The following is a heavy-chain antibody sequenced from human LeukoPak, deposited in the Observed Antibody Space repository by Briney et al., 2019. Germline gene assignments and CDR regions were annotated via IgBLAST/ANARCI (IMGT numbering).Heavy chain of an antibody. CDR2: ISSSGSTI. CDR3: ARTWDTAMVYFDY. V-gene: IGHV3-48*04. J-gene: IGHJ4*02. CDR1: GFTFSHHG. D-gene: IGHD5-18*01. Sequence: GGTLRLSCAASGFTFSHHGMNWVRQAPGKGLEWVSYISSSGSTIYYADSVKGRFTISRDNAKNSLYLQMNSLRAEDTAVYYCARTWDTAMVYFDYWGQGTLVTVSS.